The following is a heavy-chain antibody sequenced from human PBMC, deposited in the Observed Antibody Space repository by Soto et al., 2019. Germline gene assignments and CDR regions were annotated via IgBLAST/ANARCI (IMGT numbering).Heavy chain of an antibody. V-gene: IGHV4-39*01. CDR2: IYYSGNT. D-gene: IGHD3-9*01. CDR1: GGSISSSSFY. J-gene: IGHJ4*02. Sequence: SETLSLTCTVSGGSISSSSFYWGWIRQPPGKGLEWNGSIYYSGNTYYNPSLKSRVTITVDTSKNQFSLKLSSVTAADTAVYYCARNRYFDWASCYFDYWGQGTLVTVS. CDR3: ARNRYFDWASCYFDY.